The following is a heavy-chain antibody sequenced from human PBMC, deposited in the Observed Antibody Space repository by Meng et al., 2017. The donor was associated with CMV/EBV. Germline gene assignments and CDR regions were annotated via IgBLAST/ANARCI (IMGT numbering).Heavy chain of an antibody. Sequence: SETLSLTCAVYGGSFSGYYWSWIRQPPGKGLEWIGEINHSGSTNYNPSLKSRVTISVDTSKNQFSLKLSSVTAADTAVYYCARGGGANGDGGDYWGQGTLVIVSS. V-gene: IGHV4-34*01. CDR2: INHSGST. CDR3: ARGGGANGDGGDY. D-gene: IGHD4-17*01. J-gene: IGHJ4*02. CDR1: GGSFSGYY.